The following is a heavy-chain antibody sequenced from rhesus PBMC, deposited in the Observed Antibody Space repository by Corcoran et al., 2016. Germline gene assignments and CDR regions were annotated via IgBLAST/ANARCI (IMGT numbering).Heavy chain of an antibody. V-gene: IGHV2-95*01. D-gene: IGHD6-43*01. Sequence: QVTLKESGPALVKPTQTLTLTCTFSGFSISTTGTGVGWIRQLPGKALEWLASIYWNDSKYNSTSLKSRLTISKDTSKNQVVLTMTNMDPVDTATYYCARVRGGSSSYFPWGQGVLVTVSS. CDR3: ARVRGGSSSYFP. CDR1: GFSISTTGTG. CDR2: IYWNDSK. J-gene: IGHJ4*01.